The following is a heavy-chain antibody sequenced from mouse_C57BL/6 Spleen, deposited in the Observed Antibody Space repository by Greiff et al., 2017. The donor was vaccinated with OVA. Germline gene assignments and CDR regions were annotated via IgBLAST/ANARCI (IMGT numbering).Heavy chain of an antibody. D-gene: IGHD1-1*01. V-gene: IGHV1-64*01. CDR3: VNYYGSSSYFDY. Sequence: QVQLQQPGAGLVKPGASVKLSCKASGYTFTSYWMHWVKQRPGQGLEWIGMIHPNSGSTNYNEKFKSKATLTVDKSSSTAYMQLSSLTSEDSAVYYCVNYYGSSSYFDYWGQGTTLTVSS. CDR1: GYTFTSYW. J-gene: IGHJ2*01. CDR2: IHPNSGST.